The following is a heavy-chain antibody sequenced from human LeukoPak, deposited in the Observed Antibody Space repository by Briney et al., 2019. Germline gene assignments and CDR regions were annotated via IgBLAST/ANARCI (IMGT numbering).Heavy chain of an antibody. V-gene: IGHV4-34*01. CDR1: GGSFSGYY. CDR2: INHSGST. D-gene: IGHD2-2*02. CDR3: ATIGYCSSTSCYKWFDP. J-gene: IGHJ5*02. Sequence: PSETLSLTCAVYGGSFSGYYWSWIRQPAGKGLEWIGEINHSGSTNYNPSLKSRVTISVDTSKNQFSLKLSSVTAADTAVYYCATIGYCSSTSCYKWFDPWGQGTLVTVSS.